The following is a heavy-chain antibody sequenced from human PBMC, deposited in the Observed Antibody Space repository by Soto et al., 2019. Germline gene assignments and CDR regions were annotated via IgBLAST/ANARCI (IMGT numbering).Heavy chain of an antibody. CDR1: GFTFSSYA. V-gene: IGHV3-23*01. CDR2: ISGSGGST. Sequence: EVQLLESGGGLVQPGGSLRLSCAASGFTFSSYAMSWVRQAPGKGLEWVSAISGSGGSTYYADSVKGRFTISRDNSKNTLYLQMNSLRAEDTAVYYCAKPLYDDSSGYCYYYYGMDVWGQGTTVTVSS. J-gene: IGHJ6*02. D-gene: IGHD3-22*01. CDR3: AKPLYDDSSGYCYYYYGMDV.